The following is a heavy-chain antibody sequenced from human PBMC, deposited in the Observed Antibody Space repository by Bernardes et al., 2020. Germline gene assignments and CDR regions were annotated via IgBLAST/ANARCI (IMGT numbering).Heavy chain of an antibody. V-gene: IGHV4-34*01. D-gene: IGHD6-13*01. CDR3: ARGPDSRSWSAEYFQY. Sequence: CETLSLNCAVYGGSLVGHYWSWISQPPGKGLEWIGDINHNGISNYNRSLKSRVTISADTSRNQFSLILKSVTAADTAIYFCARGPDSRSWSAEYFQYWGQGTLVTVSS. CDR2: INHNGIS. CDR1: GGSLVGHY. J-gene: IGHJ1*01.